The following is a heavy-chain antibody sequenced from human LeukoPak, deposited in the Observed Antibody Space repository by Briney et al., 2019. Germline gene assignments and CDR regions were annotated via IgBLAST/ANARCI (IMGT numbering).Heavy chain of an antibody. Sequence: SETLSLTCTVSGGPIITSRYYWGWICQPPGKGLEWIGSINYSGSTYYNPSLKSRVTISVDTSKNQFSLKLSSVTAADTAVYYCARLSPYLGSGSSAFPDDFWGQGTLVTVSS. CDR3: ARLSPYLGSGSSAFPDDF. D-gene: IGHD3-10*01. CDR2: INYSGST. J-gene: IGHJ4*02. V-gene: IGHV4-39*01. CDR1: GGPIITSRYY.